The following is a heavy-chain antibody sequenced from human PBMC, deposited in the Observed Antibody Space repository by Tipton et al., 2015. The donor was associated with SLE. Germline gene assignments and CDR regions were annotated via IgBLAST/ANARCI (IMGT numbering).Heavy chain of an antibody. D-gene: IGHD3-3*01. CDR2: TCYRSKWYN. CDR3: ARVLWSSDAFDI. V-gene: IGHV6-1*01. CDR1: GDSVSSNSAA. Sequence: GLVKPSQTLSLTCAISGDSVSSNSAAWNWIRQSPSRGLEWLGRTCYRSKWYNDYALSVKSRITINPDTSKNQFSLQLNSVTPEDTAVYYCARVLWSSDAFDIWGQGTMVAGSS. J-gene: IGHJ3*02.